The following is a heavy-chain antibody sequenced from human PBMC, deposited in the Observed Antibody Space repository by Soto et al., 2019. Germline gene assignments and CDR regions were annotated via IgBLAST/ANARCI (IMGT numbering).Heavy chain of an antibody. CDR3: AASIFYYGMDV. Sequence: ESLKISCKGSGYTFTNYWIGWVRQMPGKGLEWMGISYPGDSDTKYNPSFQGQVTISADKSITTTYLQWSSLKASDTAIYYCAASIFYYGMDVWGQGTTVTVSS. J-gene: IGHJ6*02. CDR2: SYPGDSDT. CDR1: GYTFTNYW. V-gene: IGHV5-51*01.